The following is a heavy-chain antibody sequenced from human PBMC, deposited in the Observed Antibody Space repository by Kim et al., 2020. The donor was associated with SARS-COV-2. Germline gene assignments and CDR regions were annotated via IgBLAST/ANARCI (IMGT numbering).Heavy chain of an antibody. V-gene: IGHV1-8*01. J-gene: IGHJ3*02. D-gene: IGHD3-10*01. Sequence: YARRFQARVTMTRNTSISTAYMELSSLRSEDTAVYYCAGRFGEYADAFDIWGQGTMVTVSS. CDR3: AGRFGEYADAFDI.